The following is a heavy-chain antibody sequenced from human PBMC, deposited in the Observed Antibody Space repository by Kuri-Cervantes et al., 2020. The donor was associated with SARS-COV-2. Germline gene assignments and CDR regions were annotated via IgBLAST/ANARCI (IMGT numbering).Heavy chain of an antibody. J-gene: IGHJ4*02. CDR1: GFTFSSYE. Sequence: GESPKISCAASGFTFSSYEMNWVRQTPGKGLEWVSYISSTGDAIYYADSVKVRFTISRDNAKNSLYLQMNSLRAEDTAVYYCTRWRVGAKTWGQGTLVTVSS. V-gene: IGHV3-48*03. D-gene: IGHD1-26*01. CDR3: TRWRVGAKT. CDR2: ISSTGDAI.